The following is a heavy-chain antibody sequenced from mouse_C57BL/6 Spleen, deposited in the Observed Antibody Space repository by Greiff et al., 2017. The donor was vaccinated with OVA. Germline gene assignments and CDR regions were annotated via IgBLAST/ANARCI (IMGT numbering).Heavy chain of an antibody. CDR1: GFSLTSYA. J-gene: IGHJ2*01. CDR2: IWTGGGT. D-gene: IGHD2-2*01. Sequence: VQLQESGPGLMAPSQSLSITCTVSGFSLTSYAISWVRQPPGKGLAWLGVIWTGGGTNYNSALKSRLSISKDNSKSQVFLKMNSLQTDDTARYYCARTGGYDVRYVDYWGQGTTLTVSS. V-gene: IGHV2-9-1*01. CDR3: ARTGGYDVRYVDY.